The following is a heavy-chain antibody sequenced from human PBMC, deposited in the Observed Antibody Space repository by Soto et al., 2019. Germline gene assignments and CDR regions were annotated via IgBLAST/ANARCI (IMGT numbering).Heavy chain of an antibody. J-gene: IGHJ5*02. CDR2: INHSGST. D-gene: IGHD4-17*01. CDR3: ARGIRNDYGDYSNWFDP. Sequence: TLSLPCAVYGGSFSGYYWSWIRQPPGKGLEWIGEINHSGSTNYNPSLKSRVTISVDTSKNQFSLKLSSVTAADTAVYYCARGIRNDYGDYSNWFDPWGQGTLVTVSS. CDR1: GGSFSGYY. V-gene: IGHV4-34*01.